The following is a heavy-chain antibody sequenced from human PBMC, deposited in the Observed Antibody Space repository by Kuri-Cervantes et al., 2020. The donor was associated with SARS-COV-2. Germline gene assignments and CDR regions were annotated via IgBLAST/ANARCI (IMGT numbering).Heavy chain of an antibody. Sequence: SEILSLTCAVFGGSFSGYYWSWIRQPPGKGLEWIGEINHSGSTNYNPPLKSRITISVDTSKNQFSLKLSSVTAADTAVYYCARLSTVTDNYGMDGWGQGTTVTVSS. CDR3: ARLSTVTDNYGMDG. D-gene: IGHD2/OR15-2a*01. J-gene: IGHJ6*02. V-gene: IGHV4-34*01. CDR2: INHSGST. CDR1: GGSFSGYY.